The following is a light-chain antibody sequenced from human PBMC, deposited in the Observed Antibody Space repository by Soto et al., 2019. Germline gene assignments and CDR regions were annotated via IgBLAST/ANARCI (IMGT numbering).Light chain of an antibody. Sequence: QSVLTQPPSASGTPGQRVTISCSGSTSNIGRNYVYWYQQVPGTAPKLLIYSSNVRPSGVPDRFSGSKSGTSASLAISGLRSEDEADYYCAAWDDSLSGLWVFGGGTQLTVL. CDR1: TSNIGRNY. J-gene: IGLJ3*02. V-gene: IGLV1-47*02. CDR2: SSN. CDR3: AAWDDSLSGLWV.